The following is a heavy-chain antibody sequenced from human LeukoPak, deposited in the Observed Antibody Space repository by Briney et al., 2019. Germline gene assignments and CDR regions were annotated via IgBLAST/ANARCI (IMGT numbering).Heavy chain of an antibody. D-gene: IGHD2-2*02. V-gene: IGHV1-3*01. CDR1: GYTFTSYA. J-gene: IGHJ5*02. Sequence: VSVKVSCKASGYTFTSYAMHWVRQAPGQRLEWMGWINAGNGNTKYSQKFQGRVTITRDTSASTAYMELSSLRSEDTAVYYCAREHIVVVPAAIGGGFDPWGQGTLVTVSS. CDR3: AREHIVVVPAAIGGGFDP. CDR2: INAGNGNT.